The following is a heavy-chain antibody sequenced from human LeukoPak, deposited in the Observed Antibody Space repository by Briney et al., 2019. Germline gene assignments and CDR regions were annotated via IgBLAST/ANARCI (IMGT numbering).Heavy chain of an antibody. D-gene: IGHD3-22*01. CDR3: ATSITMIVVEDY. CDR1: GFTFSSYA. V-gene: IGHV3-23*01. CDR2: ISGSGGST. J-gene: IGHJ4*02. Sequence: SGGSLRLSCAASGFTFSSYAMSWVRQAPGKGLEWVSAISGSGGSTYYADSVKGRFTISRDNSKNTLYLQMNSLRAEDTAVYYCATSITMIVVEDYWGQGTLDTVSS.